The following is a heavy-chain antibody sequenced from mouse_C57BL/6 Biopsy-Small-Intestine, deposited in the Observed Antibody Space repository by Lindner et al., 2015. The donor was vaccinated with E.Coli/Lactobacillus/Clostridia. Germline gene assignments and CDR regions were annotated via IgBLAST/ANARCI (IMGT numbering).Heavy chain of an antibody. V-gene: IGHV1-42*01. J-gene: IGHJ2*01. Sequence: VQLQESGPELVKPGASVKISCKASGNSFTGYYMDWVKQSPEKGLEWIGEINPTHGGTTYNQKFRARATMTVDESSSTAYLQLKSLTSEDSAVYYCTRSSRGRTYPDSWGQGTTLTVSS. CDR1: GNSFTGYY. CDR3: TRSSRGRTYPDS. CDR2: INPTHGGT. D-gene: IGHD5-1*01.